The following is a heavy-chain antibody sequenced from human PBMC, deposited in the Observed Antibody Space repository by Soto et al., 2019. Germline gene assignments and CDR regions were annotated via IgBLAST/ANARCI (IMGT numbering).Heavy chain of an antibody. CDR2: ISAYNGNT. Sequence: ASVKVSCKAPGYTFTSYGISWVRQAPGQGLEWMGWISAYNGNTNYAQKLQGRVTMTTDTSTSTAYMELRSLRSDDTAVYYCATNANDYVWGSYRSPFDYWGQGTLVTVSS. V-gene: IGHV1-18*01. CDR3: ATNANDYVWGSYRSPFDY. CDR1: GYTFTSYG. D-gene: IGHD3-16*02. J-gene: IGHJ4*02.